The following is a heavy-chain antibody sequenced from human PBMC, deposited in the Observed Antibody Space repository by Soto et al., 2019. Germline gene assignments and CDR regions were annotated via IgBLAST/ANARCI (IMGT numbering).Heavy chain of an antibody. CDR3: ARGKYSSGWYYYFDY. D-gene: IGHD6-19*01. CDR2: IKQDGSEK. V-gene: IGHV3-7*01. J-gene: IGHJ4*02. CDR1: GFTFSSYW. Sequence: GGSLRLSCAASGFTFSSYWMSWVRQAPGEGLEWVANIKQDGSEKYYVDSVKGRFTIPRDNAKNSLYLQMNSLRAEDTAVYYCARGKYSSGWYYYFDYWGQGTLVTVSS.